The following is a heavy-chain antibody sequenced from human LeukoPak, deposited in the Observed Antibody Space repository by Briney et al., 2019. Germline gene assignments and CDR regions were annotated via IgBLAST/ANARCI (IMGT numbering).Heavy chain of an antibody. Sequence: AGGSLRLSCAASGFTFDDYGLSWVRQAPGKGLEWVSVIYSGGSTYYADSVKGRFTISRDNSKNTLYLQMNSLRAEDTAVYYCARDRGHGGSGYSGEYDYWGRGTLVTVSS. CDR1: GFTFDDYG. V-gene: IGHV3-66*01. J-gene: IGHJ4*02. CDR2: IYSGGST. D-gene: IGHD3-22*01. CDR3: ARDRGHGGSGYSGEYDY.